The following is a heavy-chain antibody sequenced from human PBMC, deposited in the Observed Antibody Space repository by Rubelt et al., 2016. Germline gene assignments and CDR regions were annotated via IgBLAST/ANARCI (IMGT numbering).Heavy chain of an antibody. Sequence: QLQLQESGPGLVKPSETLSLTCTVSGGSISSGYYWGWIRQPPGKGLEWIGSIYHSGSTYYNPSLKSRVTISGDTSKNQFSLKLSSVTAADTAVYYCARDWYSGSYGPFDIWGQGTMVTVSS. D-gene: IGHD1-26*01. CDR2: IYHSGST. CDR1: GGSISSGYY. V-gene: IGHV4-38-2*02. J-gene: IGHJ3*02. CDR3: ARDWYSGSYGPFDI.